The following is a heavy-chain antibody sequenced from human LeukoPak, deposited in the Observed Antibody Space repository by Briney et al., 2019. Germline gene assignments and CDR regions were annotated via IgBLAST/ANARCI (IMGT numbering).Heavy chain of an antibody. D-gene: IGHD4-17*01. CDR2: ISGSGGST. V-gene: IGHV3-23*01. CDR1: GFTFSSYA. Sequence: GGSLRLSCAASGFTFSSYAMSWVRQAPGKGLEWVSAISGSGGSTYYADSVKGRFTISRDNSKNTLCLQMNSLRAEDTAVYYCAKSYGDYKAHFDYWGQGTLVTVSS. J-gene: IGHJ4*02. CDR3: AKSYGDYKAHFDY.